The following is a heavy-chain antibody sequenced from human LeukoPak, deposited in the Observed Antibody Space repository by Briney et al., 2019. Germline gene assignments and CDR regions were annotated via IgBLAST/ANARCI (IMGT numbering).Heavy chain of an antibody. CDR3: ARLLSPGWFDP. CDR2: IYHIGNT. Sequence: SGTLSLTCAVSGVSISSSHWWSWVRQPPGKGLEWIGEIYHIGNTNYNPSLKSRVTISLDKSNNQFSLNLRSVTAADTAVYYCARLLSPGWFDPWGQGTLVTVSS. J-gene: IGHJ5*02. CDR1: GVSISSSHW. D-gene: IGHD2/OR15-2a*01. V-gene: IGHV4-4*02.